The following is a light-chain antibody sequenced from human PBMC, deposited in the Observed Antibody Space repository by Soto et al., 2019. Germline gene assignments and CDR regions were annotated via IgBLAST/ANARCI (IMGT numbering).Light chain of an antibody. CDR1: SSNIGDNT. J-gene: IGLJ3*02. V-gene: IGLV1-44*01. Sequence: QSVLTQPPSASGTPGQRVTISCSGGSSNIGDNTVNWYQQLPGTAPKLLIYSNNQRPSGVPDRFSGSKSGTSASLAISGLQSEDEADYYCAAWDDRLFWVFGGGTKVTVL. CDR3: AAWDDRLFWV. CDR2: SNN.